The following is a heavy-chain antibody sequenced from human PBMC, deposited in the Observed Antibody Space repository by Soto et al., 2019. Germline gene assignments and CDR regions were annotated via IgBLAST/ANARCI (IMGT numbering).Heavy chain of an antibody. CDR1: GGTFSSYA. J-gene: IGHJ6*02. CDR2: IIPIFGTA. Sequence: QVQLVQSGAEVKKPGSSVKVSCKASGGTFSSYAISWVRQAPGQGLEWMGGIIPIFGTANYAQKFQGRVTITADKSTSTAYMELSSLRSEDTAVYYCASSLVVVVAAPRYYYGMDVWGQVTTVTVSS. CDR3: ASSLVVVVAAPRYYYGMDV. D-gene: IGHD2-15*01. V-gene: IGHV1-69*06.